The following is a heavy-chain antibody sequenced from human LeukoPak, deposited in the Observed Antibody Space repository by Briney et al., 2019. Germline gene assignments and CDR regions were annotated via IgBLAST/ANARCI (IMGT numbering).Heavy chain of an antibody. CDR2: INTDGRTT. J-gene: IGHJ4*02. CDR1: GFTFSSYW. D-gene: IGHD1-7*01. CDR3: ARAGDNWNYDDY. V-gene: IGHV3-74*01. Sequence: GGSLRLSCVSSGFTFSSYWMHWVRQAPGTGLVWVSRINTDGRTTTYADSVKGRFTISRDNAKNTLYLQMNSLRAEDTAVYYCARAGDNWNYDDYWGQGTLVTVSS.